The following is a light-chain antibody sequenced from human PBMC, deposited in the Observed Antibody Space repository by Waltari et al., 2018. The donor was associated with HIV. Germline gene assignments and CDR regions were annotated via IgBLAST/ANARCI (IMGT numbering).Light chain of an antibody. V-gene: IGLV2-14*01. CDR3: ASYISSASPE. CDR1: SSDLRDYMS. Sequence: QSALTQPASVSGSPGQSITISCAGTSSDLRDYMSVSWYQHHPGKVPKVIIYEVSNRPSGVSSRFSGSISANTASLTISGLQPEDEADYFCASYISSASPEFGGGTKVTVL. CDR2: EVS. J-gene: IGLJ3*02.